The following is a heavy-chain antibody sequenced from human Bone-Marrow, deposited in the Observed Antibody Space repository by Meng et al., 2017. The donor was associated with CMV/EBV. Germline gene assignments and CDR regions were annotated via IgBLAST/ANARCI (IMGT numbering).Heavy chain of an antibody. J-gene: IGHJ4*02. CDR1: GFTFSNYA. V-gene: IGHV3-23*01. Sequence: GGSLRLSCTGSGFTFSNYAMSWVRQAPGKGLEWVSAISGSGGSTHNRDSVKGRFTISRDNSKNTLYLQMSSLRAEDTAVYYCAKVSQYYDSGGYIDYWGQGTLVTVSS. CDR2: ISGSGGST. CDR3: AKVSQYYDSGGYIDY. D-gene: IGHD3-22*01.